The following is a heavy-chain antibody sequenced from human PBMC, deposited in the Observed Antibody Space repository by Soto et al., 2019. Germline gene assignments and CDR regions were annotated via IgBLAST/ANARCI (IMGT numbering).Heavy chain of an antibody. CDR3: ARDFGSDLSAPGAVFDY. Sequence: QVQLVQSGGEVMQPGASVKVSCKASGYSFTSYGISWVRQAPGQGLEWMGWISPYNGNTKYAQNFQGRVTMTTDTSKYTDYKEMRSLRSDDPAVYYCARDFGSDLSAPGAVFDYWGQGTLVTVSS. J-gene: IGHJ4*02. D-gene: IGHD3-3*01. V-gene: IGHV1-18*04. CDR1: GYSFTSYG. CDR2: ISPYNGNT.